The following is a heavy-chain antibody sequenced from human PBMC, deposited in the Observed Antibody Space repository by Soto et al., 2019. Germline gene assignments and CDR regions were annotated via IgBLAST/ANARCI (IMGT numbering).Heavy chain of an antibody. Sequence: SQTLSLTCAISGDSVSRNSAAWTWIRQSPSRGLEWLGRTYYRSKWYNDYAVSVKSRITINADTSKNQFSLQLNSVTPEDTAVYYCARTVVYGMDVWGQGTTVTVSS. CDR1: GDSVSRNSAA. J-gene: IGHJ6*02. CDR2: TYYRSKWYN. V-gene: IGHV6-1*01. D-gene: IGHD2-2*01. CDR3: ARTVVYGMDV.